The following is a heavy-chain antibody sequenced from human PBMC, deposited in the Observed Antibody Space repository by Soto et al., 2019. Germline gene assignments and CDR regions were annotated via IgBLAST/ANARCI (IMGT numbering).Heavy chain of an antibody. CDR3: ASRSPAFDY. Sequence: QVQLVQSGPEVKKPGAALKVSCKTSGYTFTTFGITWVRQAPGHGLEWMGWISTSKGNTNYAQQLQGRVTMTTDTSKGTGYMELRGLKSDDTAVYFCASRSPAFDYWGQGTLVTVSS. V-gene: IGHV1-18*01. CDR2: ISTSKGNT. J-gene: IGHJ4*02. CDR1: GYTFTTFG.